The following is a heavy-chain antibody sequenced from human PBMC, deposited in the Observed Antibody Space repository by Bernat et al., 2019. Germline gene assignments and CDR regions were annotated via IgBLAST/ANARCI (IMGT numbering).Heavy chain of an antibody. V-gene: IGHV4-39*01. CDR2: IFYSGST. D-gene: IGHD2-8*02. J-gene: IGHJ4*02. CDR1: GGSISSSSYY. Sequence: QLQLQESGSGLVKPSQTLSLTCTVSGGSISSSSYYWGWIRQPPGKGLEWIGSIFYSGSTYYNPSLKSRVTISGDTSKNQFSLKLSSGAAGDTAVYYCAEQLAYWSGRVCYRNLDYWGQGTLVTVSS. CDR3: AEQLAYWSGRVCYRNLDY.